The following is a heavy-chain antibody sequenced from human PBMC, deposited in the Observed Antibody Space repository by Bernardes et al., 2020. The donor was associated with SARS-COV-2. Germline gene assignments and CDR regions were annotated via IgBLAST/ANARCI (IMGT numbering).Heavy chain of an antibody. D-gene: IGHD7-27*01. CDR1: GGSISSYY. V-gene: IGHV4-59*01. CDR3: ARGVTGDYIGIYYYYGMDV. Sequence: SETLSLTCTVSGGSISSYYWSWIRQPPGKGLEWIGYIYYSGSTNYNPSLKSRVTISVDTSKNKFSLKLSSVTAADTAVYYCARGVTGDYIGIYYYYGMDVWGQGTTVTVSS. J-gene: IGHJ6*02. CDR2: IYYSGST.